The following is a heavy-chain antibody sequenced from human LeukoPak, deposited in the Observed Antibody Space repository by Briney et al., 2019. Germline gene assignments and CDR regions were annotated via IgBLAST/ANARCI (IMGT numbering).Heavy chain of an antibody. J-gene: IGHJ4*02. D-gene: IGHD4-17*01. CDR1: GYSFTDNF. CDR3: ARGSVGTVTTFDY. CDR2: INPDSDGT. V-gene: IGHV1-2*02. Sequence: ASVKVSCKASGYSFTDNFLHWVRQAPGQGLEWLGWINPDSDGTKHAQKFQGRVTMTRDTSISTAYMELSRLRSDDTAIYYCARGSVGTVTTFDYWGQGTLVTVSS.